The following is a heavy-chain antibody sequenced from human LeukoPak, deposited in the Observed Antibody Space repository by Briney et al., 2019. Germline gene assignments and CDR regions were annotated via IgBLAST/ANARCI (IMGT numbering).Heavy chain of an antibody. J-gene: IGHJ4*02. V-gene: IGHV3-21*01. CDR1: GFTFSSYG. Sequence: GGSLRLSCAASGFTFSSYGMHWVRQAPGKGLEWVSSISSSSSYIYYADSVKGRFTISRDNAKNSLYLQMNSLRAEDTAVYYCAREENFWSGPVDYWGQGTLVTVSS. CDR3: AREENFWSGPVDY. D-gene: IGHD3-3*01. CDR2: ISSSSSYI.